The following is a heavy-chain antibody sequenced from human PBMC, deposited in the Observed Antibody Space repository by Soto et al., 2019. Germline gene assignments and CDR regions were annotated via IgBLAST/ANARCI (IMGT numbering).Heavy chain of an antibody. J-gene: IGHJ4*02. CDR3: AKVGYDTFGYYLRSFDC. CDR1: GFTFSTNA. V-gene: IGHV3-23*01. CDR2: ISGSGNTI. D-gene: IGHD3-3*01. Sequence: GGSLRLSCAASGFTFSTNAMSWVRQAPGMGLEFVSLISGSGNTIYYADSVKGRFTISRDNSKNTLSLQMNSLRAEDTVVYYCAKVGYDTFGYYLRSFDCWGQGTLVTVSS.